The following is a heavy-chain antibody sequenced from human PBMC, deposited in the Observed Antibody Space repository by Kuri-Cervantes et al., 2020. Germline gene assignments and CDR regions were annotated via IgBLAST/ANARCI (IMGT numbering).Heavy chain of an antibody. CDR2: IIPIFGTA. J-gene: IGHJ6*03. V-gene: IGHV1-69*06. CDR3: ARAPHDFWSGYDYYYYYMDV. D-gene: IGHD3-3*01. CDR1: GGTFSSYA. Sequence: SVKVSCKASGGTFSSYAISWVRQAPGQGLEWMGGIIPIFGTANYAQKFQGRVTITADKSTSTAYMELSSLRSEDTAVYYCARAPHDFWSGYDYYYYYMDVWGKGTTVTVSS.